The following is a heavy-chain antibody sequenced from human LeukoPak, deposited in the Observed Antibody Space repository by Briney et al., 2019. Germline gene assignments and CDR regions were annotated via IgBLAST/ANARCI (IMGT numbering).Heavy chain of an antibody. J-gene: IGHJ4*02. Sequence: GSSVKVSCKASGGTFSSYAISWVRQAPGQGLEWMGGIIPIFGTANYAQKFQGRVTITTDESTSTAYMELNSLTSEDTAVYYCAREMFGTSRPSDYWGQGTLVTVSS. CDR3: AREMFGTSRPSDY. CDR1: GGTFSSYA. CDR2: IIPIFGTA. D-gene: IGHD2-2*01. V-gene: IGHV1-69*05.